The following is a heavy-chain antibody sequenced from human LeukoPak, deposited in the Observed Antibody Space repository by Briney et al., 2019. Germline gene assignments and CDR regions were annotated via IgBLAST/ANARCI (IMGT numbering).Heavy chain of an antibody. CDR3: APNYYDSSGRFDY. D-gene: IGHD3-22*01. J-gene: IGHJ4*02. CDR2: IRYDGSNK. CDR1: GFTFSSYG. V-gene: IGHV3-30*02. Sequence: QSGGSLRLSCAASGFTFSSYGMHWVRQAPGKGLEWVAFIRYDGSNKYYADSVKGRFTISRDNSKNTLYLQMNSLRAEDTAVYYCAPNYYDSSGRFDYWGQGTLVTVSS.